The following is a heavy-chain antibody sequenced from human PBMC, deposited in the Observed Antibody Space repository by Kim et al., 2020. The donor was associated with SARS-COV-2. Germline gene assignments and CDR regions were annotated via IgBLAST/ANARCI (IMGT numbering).Heavy chain of an antibody. J-gene: IGHJ4*02. D-gene: IGHD2-2*01. Sequence: RVTISVDTSKNQFSLKLSSVTAADTAVYYCARGLNIVVVPAAAGGDFDYWGQGTLVTVSS. V-gene: IGHV4-34*01. CDR3: ARGLNIVVVPAAAGGDFDY.